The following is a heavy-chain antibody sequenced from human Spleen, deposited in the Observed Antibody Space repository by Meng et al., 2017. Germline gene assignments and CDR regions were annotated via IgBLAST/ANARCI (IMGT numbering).Heavy chain of an antibody. Sequence: AQPQTAGPGLVKPSGTLSLTCVVSGGSISSIDWWSWVRQPPGKGLEWIGEIYHGGDTNYNPSLKSRVTIAIDRSKNQFSLKLSSVTAADTAVYYCASWIYSCGWQWGQGTLVTVSS. CDR2: IYHGGDT. J-gene: IGHJ4*02. D-gene: IGHD6-19*01. V-gene: IGHV4/OR15-8*02. CDR3: ASWIYSCGWQ. CDR1: GGSISSIDW.